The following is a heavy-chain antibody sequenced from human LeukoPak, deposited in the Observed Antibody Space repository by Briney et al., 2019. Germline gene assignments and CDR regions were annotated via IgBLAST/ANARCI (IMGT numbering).Heavy chain of an antibody. V-gene: IGHV4-4*07. J-gene: IGHJ3*02. CDR2: IYTSAST. CDR1: GGSINIYY. Sequence: SETLSLTCSVSGGSINIYYWSWLRQPAGKGLEWIGRIYTSASTNYNPSLKSRVTLSIDTSKNQVSLKLSSVTAADTAVYYCARGRYCSATTCWGGDAFDIWGQGTVVTVSS. D-gene: IGHD2-2*01. CDR3: ARGRYCSATTCWGGDAFDI.